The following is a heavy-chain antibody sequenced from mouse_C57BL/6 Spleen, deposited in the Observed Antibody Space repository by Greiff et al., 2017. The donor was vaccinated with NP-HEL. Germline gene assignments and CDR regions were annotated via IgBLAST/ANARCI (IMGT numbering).Heavy chain of an antibody. CDR3: ARSGGYAAWFAY. D-gene: IGHD2-2*01. CDR2: IDPSDSYT. V-gene: IGHV1-69*01. Sequence: QVQLQQPGAELVMPGASVKLSCKASGYTFTSYWMHWVKQRPGQGLEWIGEIDPSDSYTNYNQKFKGKSTLTVDKSSSPTYMQLSSLTAEDSAVYYCARSGGYAAWFAYWGQGTLVTVSA. J-gene: IGHJ3*01. CDR1: GYTFTSYW.